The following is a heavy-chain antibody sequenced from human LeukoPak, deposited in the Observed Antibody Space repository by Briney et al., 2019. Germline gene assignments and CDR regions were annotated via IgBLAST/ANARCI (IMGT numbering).Heavy chain of an antibody. J-gene: IGHJ4*02. D-gene: IGHD5-18*01. CDR2: INPNSGGT. CDR1: GYTFTGYY. V-gene: IGHV1-2*02. Sequence: VASVKVSCKASGYTFTGYYMHWVRQAPGQGLEWMGWINPNSGGTNYAQKFQGRVTMTRDTSISTAYMELSRLRSEDTAVYYCATGYSQGLGSIDYWGQGTLVTVSS. CDR3: ATGYSQGLGSIDY.